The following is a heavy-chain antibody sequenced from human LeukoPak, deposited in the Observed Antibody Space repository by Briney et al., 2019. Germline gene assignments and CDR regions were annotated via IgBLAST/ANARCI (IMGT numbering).Heavy chain of an antibody. CDR1: GGSISSSSYY. J-gene: IGHJ4*02. CDR2: IYYSGST. D-gene: IGHD4-17*01. V-gene: IGHV4-39*06. CDR3: ARVSNTVTTIGRSDY. Sequence: SETLSLTCTVSGGSISSSSYYWGWIRQPPGKGLEWIGSIYYSGSTYYNPSLKSRVTISVDTSKNQFPLKLSSVTAADTAVYYCARVSNTVTTIGRSDYWGQGTLVTVSS.